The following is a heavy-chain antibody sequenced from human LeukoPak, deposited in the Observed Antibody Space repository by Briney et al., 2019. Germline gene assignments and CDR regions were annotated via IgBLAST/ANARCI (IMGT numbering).Heavy chain of an antibody. CDR3: ARMVGDGYPLGLFDY. CDR2: IYHSGST. CDR1: GGSISSGGYS. D-gene: IGHD5-24*01. J-gene: IGHJ4*02. V-gene: IGHV4-30-2*01. Sequence: SETLSLTCAVSGGSISSGGYSWSWIRQPPGKGLEWIGYIYHSGSTYYNPSLKSRVTISVDRSKNQFSLKLSSMTAADTAVYYCARMVGDGYPLGLFDYWGQGTLVTVSS.